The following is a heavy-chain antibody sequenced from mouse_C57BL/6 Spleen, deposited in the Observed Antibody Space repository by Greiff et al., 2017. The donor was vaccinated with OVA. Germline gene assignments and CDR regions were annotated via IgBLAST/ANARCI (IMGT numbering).Heavy chain of an antibody. V-gene: IGHV7-3*01. CDR2: IRNKANGYTT. CDR1: GFTFTDYY. D-gene: IGHD2-1*01. CDR3: ARYGGNAWFAY. J-gene: IGHJ3*01. Sequence: EVQVVESGGGLVQPGGSLSLSCAASGFTFTDYYMSWVRQPPGKALEWLGFIRNKANGYTTEYSASVKGRFTISRDNSQSILYLQMNALRAEDSATYYCARYGGNAWFAYWGQGTLVTVSA.